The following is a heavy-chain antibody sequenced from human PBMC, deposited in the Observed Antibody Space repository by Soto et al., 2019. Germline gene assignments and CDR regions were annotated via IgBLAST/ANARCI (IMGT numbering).Heavy chain of an antibody. D-gene: IGHD1-26*01. CDR3: AITQVGATSFSWFDP. J-gene: IGHJ5*02. CDR2: IYPGDSDT. Sequence: PGASLKRSCTCSVYTFTSCWIVWGLHMPVKGLEWMGIIYPGDSDTRYSPSFQGQVTISADKSISTAYLQWSSLKASDTAMYYCAITQVGATSFSWFDPWGQGTLVTVSS. V-gene: IGHV5-51*01. CDR1: VYTFTSCW.